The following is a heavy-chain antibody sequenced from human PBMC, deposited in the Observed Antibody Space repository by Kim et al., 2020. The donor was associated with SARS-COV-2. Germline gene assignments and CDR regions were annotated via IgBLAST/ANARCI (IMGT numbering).Heavy chain of an antibody. J-gene: IGHJ6*02. Sequence: SVKGRFTISRDNSKNTLYLQMNSLRAEDTAVYYCAKELPGTNYYYYGMDVWGQGTTVTVSS. CDR3: AKELPGTNYYYYGMDV. D-gene: IGHD1-7*01. V-gene: IGHV3-30*02.